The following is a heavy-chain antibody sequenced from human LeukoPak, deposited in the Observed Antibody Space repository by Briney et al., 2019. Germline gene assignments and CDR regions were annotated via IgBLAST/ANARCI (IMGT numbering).Heavy chain of an antibody. CDR2: ISAYNGNA. V-gene: IGHV1-18*01. CDR3: STGRRYFAASGAFDI. CDR1: GYTFTIYG. D-gene: IGHD3-9*01. J-gene: IGHJ3*02. Sequence: ASGKVSCKAAGYTFTIYGISWVREAPGQGLGWRGGISAYNGNANYAQKVQGRVTMTEDKSKDTDYIELSSLRSEDTGVYYCSTGRRYFAASGAFDIWGEGTMVTVSS.